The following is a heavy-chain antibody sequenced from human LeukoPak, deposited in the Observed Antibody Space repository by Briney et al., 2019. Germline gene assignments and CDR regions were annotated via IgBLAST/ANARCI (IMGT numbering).Heavy chain of an antibody. J-gene: IGHJ4*02. Sequence: PGGSLRLSCAASEFTFSSYAMSWVRQAPGKGLEGVSAISGSGGSTYYADSVKGRFTISRDNSKNTLYLQMNSLRAEDTAVYYCAKKLLWFGELLPYFDYWGQGTLVTVSS. D-gene: IGHD3-10*01. CDR1: EFTFSSYA. CDR3: AKKLLWFGELLPYFDY. CDR2: ISGSGGST. V-gene: IGHV3-23*01.